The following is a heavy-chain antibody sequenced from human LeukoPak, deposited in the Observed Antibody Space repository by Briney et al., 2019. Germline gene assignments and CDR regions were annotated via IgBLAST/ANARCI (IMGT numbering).Heavy chain of an antibody. D-gene: IGHD6-19*01. Sequence: ASVTVSCKASGYTFTAYYTHWVRQAPGQGLEWMGWINPNSGGTSYPQKFQGRVTMTRDTSISTAYMELSRLRSDDTAVFYCARGSSGWDDPFDIWGQGTMVTVSS. CDR1: GYTFTAYY. CDR2: INPNSGGT. J-gene: IGHJ3*02. CDR3: ARGSSGWDDPFDI. V-gene: IGHV1-2*02.